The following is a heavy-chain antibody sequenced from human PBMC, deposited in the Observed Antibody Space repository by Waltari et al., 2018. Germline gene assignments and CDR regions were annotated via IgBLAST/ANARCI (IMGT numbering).Heavy chain of an antibody. V-gene: IGHV3-30*09. Sequence: QVQLVESGGGVVQPGRSLRLSCSASVFTFRSYSMHWVRQAPGKGLEWVAVISYNERNIYYVDSVKGRFAISRDNSKKMLYLQMNSLRPEDTAVYYCARDYCDRTNCHGMDVWGQGTTVTVSS. CDR3: ARDYCDRTNCHGMDV. J-gene: IGHJ6*02. CDR1: VFTFRSYS. CDR2: ISYNERNI. D-gene: IGHD3-22*01.